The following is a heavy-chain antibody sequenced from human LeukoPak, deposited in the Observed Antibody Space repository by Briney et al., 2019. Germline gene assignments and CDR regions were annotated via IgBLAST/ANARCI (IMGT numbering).Heavy chain of an antibody. D-gene: IGHD4-11*01. CDR1: RFSGFIFSNAW. Sequence: GGSLRLSCAASRFSGFIFSNAWMYWVRQAPGKGLEWVGRLKSKVDGGAVDYAAPVRGRFTISRDDSKGTLYLQMRSLKTEDTAVYYCTTDHDYTKGFDPWGQGTLVTVSS. CDR2: LKSKVDGGAV. V-gene: IGHV3-15*01. CDR3: TTDHDYTKGFDP. J-gene: IGHJ5*02.